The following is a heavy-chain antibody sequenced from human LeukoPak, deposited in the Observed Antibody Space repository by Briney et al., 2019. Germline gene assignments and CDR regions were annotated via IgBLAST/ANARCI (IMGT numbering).Heavy chain of an antibody. CDR3: AREFSTNWFDP. CDR2: IYASGST. J-gene: IGHJ5*02. V-gene: IGHV4-4*07. CDR1: GASISSYY. Sequence: SQTLSLTCTVSGASISSYYWSWIRQPAGKGLEWIGRIYASGSTNYNPSLKSRVTMSVDTSKNQLSLKVSSVTAADTAVYYCAREFSTNWFDPWGQGTLVTVSS.